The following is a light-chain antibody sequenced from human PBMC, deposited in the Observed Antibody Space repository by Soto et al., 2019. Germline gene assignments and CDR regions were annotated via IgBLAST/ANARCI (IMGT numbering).Light chain of an antibody. CDR1: SDDNINYNF. Sequence: QSVLTQPASVSGSPGLSITISCTGTSDDNINYNFVSWYQLHPGKAPTLMIYEVSNRPSGVSGRFSGSKSGNTASLTISGLRAEDEGDYYCSTSTPTNTLFVFGTGTKVTVL. V-gene: IGLV2-14*01. J-gene: IGLJ1*01. CDR3: STSTPTNTLFV. CDR2: EVS.